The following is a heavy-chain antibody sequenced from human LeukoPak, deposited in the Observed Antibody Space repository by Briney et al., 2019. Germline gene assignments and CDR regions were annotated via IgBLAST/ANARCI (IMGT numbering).Heavy chain of an antibody. CDR2: ISTTGGYT. CDR3: AKKPATIKFPFDI. V-gene: IGHV3-23*01. CDR1: GFSFSTYD. D-gene: IGHD5-24*01. J-gene: IGHJ4*02. Sequence: GGSLRLSCVGSGFSFSTYDMGWVRQTPGKGLEWVSAISTTGGYTEDADSVKGRFTISRDNSQNTLFLQMHSLRAEDTAVYYCAKKPATIKFPFDIWGQGILVTVSP.